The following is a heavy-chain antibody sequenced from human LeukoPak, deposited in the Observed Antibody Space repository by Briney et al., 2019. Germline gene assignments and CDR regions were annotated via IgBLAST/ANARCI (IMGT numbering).Heavy chain of an antibody. Sequence: GGSLRLSCAASGFTFSDYYTTWIRQAPGQGLEWISYVSGSDENKYYAGSVRGRFAISRDNAEKSLFLQMSNVRAEDTAVYYCARAGLGGHYIDYWGQGTLVTVSS. J-gene: IGHJ4*02. CDR3: ARAGLGGHYIDY. V-gene: IGHV3-11*01. CDR2: VSGSDENK. D-gene: IGHD2-15*01. CDR1: GFTFSDYY.